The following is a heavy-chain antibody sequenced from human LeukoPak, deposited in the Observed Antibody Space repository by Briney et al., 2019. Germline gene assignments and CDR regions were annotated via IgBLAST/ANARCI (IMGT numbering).Heavy chain of an antibody. V-gene: IGHV3-23*01. CDR2: ISGTSRST. Sequence: PGGPLRLSCAASGFTFSSYAMSWVRQAPGKGLEWVSAISGTSRSTYYADSVKGRFTLSRDNSKNTLCLQMNSLRAEDTALYYCAKGFYDSSGYYYLYAFDIWGQGTMVTVSS. CDR1: GFTFSSYA. J-gene: IGHJ3*02. D-gene: IGHD3-22*01. CDR3: AKGFYDSSGYYYLYAFDI.